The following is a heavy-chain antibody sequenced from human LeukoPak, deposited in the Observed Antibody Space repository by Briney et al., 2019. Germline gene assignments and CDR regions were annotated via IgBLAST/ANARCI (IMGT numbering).Heavy chain of an antibody. D-gene: IGHD5-24*01. J-gene: IGHJ4*02. CDR1: GFTFGDYA. Sequence: GGSLRLSCTASGFTFGDYAMSWVRPAPGKGLEWVGFIRSKAYGGTTEYAASVKGRFTISRDDSKSIAYLQMNSLKTEDTAVYYCTRGDGYNKYFDYWGQGTLVTVSS. CDR2: IRSKAYGGTT. V-gene: IGHV3-49*04. CDR3: TRGDGYNKYFDY.